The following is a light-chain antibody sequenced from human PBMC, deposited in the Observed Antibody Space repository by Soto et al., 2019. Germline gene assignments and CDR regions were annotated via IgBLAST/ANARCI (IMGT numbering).Light chain of an antibody. Sequence: EIVMTQSPLSLPATPGEPASISCRSSQSLLNSNGYTYLDWYLQKPGQSPQFLIYLVSNRSSEVPDRFSGSGSGTDFTLKSSRVEAEDFGVYFCMQAAQTPYTVGQGTKLEIK. CDR2: LVS. CDR1: QSLLNSNGYTY. V-gene: IGKV2-28*01. CDR3: MQAAQTPYT. J-gene: IGKJ2*01.